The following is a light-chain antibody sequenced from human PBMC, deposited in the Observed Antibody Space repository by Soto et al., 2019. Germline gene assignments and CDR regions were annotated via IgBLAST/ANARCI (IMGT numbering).Light chain of an antibody. J-gene: IGKJ4*01. Sequence: IVMSQSPATLSVFPGERATLSCRASQSVSSSYLAWYQQKPGQAPRLLIYGASSRATGIPDRFSGSGSGTDFTLTIIRLEPEDFAVYYCQQYGSSRLTFGGGTKVDIK. CDR3: QQYGSSRLT. CDR2: GAS. V-gene: IGKV3-20*01. CDR1: QSVSSSY.